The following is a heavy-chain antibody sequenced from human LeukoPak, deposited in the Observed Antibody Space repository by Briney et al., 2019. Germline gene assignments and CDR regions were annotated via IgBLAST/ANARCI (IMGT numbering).Heavy chain of an antibody. CDR1: GFTFSSYW. CDR2: INTDGSST. J-gene: IGHJ4*02. D-gene: IGHD3-22*01. V-gene: IGHV3-74*01. Sequence: QSGGSLRLSCAASGFTFSSYWMHWVRQAPGKGLVWVSRINTDGSSTSYADSVKGRFTISRDNAKNTLYLQMNSLRAEDTAVYYCASRPYDNSGYYYVWGQGTLVTVSS. CDR3: ASRPYDNSGYYYV.